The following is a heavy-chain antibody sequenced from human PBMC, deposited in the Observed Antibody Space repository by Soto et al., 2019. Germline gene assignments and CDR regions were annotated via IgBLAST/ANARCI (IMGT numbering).Heavy chain of an antibody. D-gene: IGHD4-17*01. V-gene: IGHV4-59*08. CDR1: GGSICSYY. J-gene: IGHJ6*03. CDR3: ARRAPTTVTTGPYYYYYMDV. CDR2: IYYSGST. Sequence: SETLSIPLSVFGGSICSYYRSWIRQPPGKGLEWIGYIYYSGSTNYNPALKSRVTTSVDTSKNQSSLKQSSVTAADTAVYYCARRAPTTVTTGPYYYYYMDVWGKGTTVTVSS.